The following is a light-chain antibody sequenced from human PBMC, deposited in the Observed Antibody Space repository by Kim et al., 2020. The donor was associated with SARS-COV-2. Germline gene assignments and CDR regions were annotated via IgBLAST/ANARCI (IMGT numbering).Light chain of an antibody. CDR2: AAS. V-gene: IGKV1-9*01. CDR1: QAISSY. J-gene: IGKJ5*01. CDR3: QQLNAYPIT. Sequence: ASVGDTVTITCRASQAISSYLAWFQQKPGTAPNLLIYAASTLQSGVPSGFSGSGSGTEFTLTISSLQPEDFATYYCQQLNAYPITFGQGTRLEIK.